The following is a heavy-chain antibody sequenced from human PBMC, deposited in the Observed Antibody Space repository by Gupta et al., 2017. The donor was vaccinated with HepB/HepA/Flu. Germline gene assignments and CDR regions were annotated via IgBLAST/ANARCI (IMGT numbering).Heavy chain of an antibody. V-gene: IGHV1-69*01. Sequence: QVQLVQSGAEVKKPGSSVKVSCKASGSTFSSYAISWVRQAPGQGLEWMGGIIPIFGTANYAQKFQGRVTITADESTSTAYMELSSLRSEDTAVYYCAREAAFYDSSGYPFLGYMDVWGKGTTVTVSS. CDR3: AREAAFYDSSGYPFLGYMDV. J-gene: IGHJ6*03. CDR2: IIPIFGTA. D-gene: IGHD3-22*01. CDR1: GSTFSSYA.